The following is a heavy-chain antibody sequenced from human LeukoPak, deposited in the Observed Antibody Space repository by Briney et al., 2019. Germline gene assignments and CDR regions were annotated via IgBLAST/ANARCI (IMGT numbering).Heavy chain of an antibody. V-gene: IGHV1-8*01. CDR2: MNPNSGNT. D-gene: IGHD3-3*01. J-gene: IGHJ4*02. CDR3: ARAPVLRFLEWLSHYFDY. CDR1: GYTFTSYD. Sequence: ASVKVSCKASGYTFTSYDINWVRQATGQGLERMGWMNPNSGNTGYAQKFQGRVTMTRNTSISTAYMELSSLRSEDTAVYYCARAPVLRFLEWLSHYFDYWGQGTLVTVSS.